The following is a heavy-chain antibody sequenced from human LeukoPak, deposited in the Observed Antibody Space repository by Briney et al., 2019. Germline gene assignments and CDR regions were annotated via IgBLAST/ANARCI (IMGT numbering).Heavy chain of an antibody. Sequence: GGSLRLSCAASGFTFSNYWMHWVRQAPGKGLEWVAVISYDGSNKYYADSVKGRFTISRDNSKNTLYLQMNSLRAEDTAVYYCARDQSIVVVVAAFDYWGQGTLVTVSS. CDR1: GFTFSNYW. CDR2: ISYDGSNK. J-gene: IGHJ4*02. D-gene: IGHD2-15*01. V-gene: IGHV3-30*03. CDR3: ARDQSIVVVVAAFDY.